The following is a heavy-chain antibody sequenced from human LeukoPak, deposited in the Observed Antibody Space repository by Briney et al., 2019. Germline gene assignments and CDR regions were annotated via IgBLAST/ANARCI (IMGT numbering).Heavy chain of an antibody. CDR1: GASITSYY. Sequence: SETLSLTCYVSGASITSYYWSWFRQSPGNGLEWIAFIHNSGATKSNPSFKSRVTISLDTSKSQFSLRLNSVTAADTAVYHCARYLSRGTYPLDYWGQGSLVTVSS. J-gene: IGHJ4*02. V-gene: IGHV4-4*08. CDR3: ARYLSRGTYPLDY. D-gene: IGHD1-26*01. CDR2: IHNSGAT.